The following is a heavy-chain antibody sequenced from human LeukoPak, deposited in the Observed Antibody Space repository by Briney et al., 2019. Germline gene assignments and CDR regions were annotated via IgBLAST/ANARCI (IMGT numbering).Heavy chain of an antibody. Sequence: GESLKISCKGSGYSFTSYWIGWVRQMPGKGLELMGIIYPGDSDTRYSPSFQGQVTISADKSISTAYLQWSSLKASDTAMYYCARPSLYCSSTSCYTGGYFDYWGQGTLVTVSS. CDR3: ARPSLYCSSTSCYTGGYFDY. CDR1: GYSFTSYW. CDR2: IYPGDSDT. V-gene: IGHV5-51*01. J-gene: IGHJ4*02. D-gene: IGHD2-2*02.